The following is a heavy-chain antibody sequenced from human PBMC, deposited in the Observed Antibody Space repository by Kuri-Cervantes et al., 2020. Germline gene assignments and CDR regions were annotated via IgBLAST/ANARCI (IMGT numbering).Heavy chain of an antibody. J-gene: IGHJ4*02. CDR1: GGSISSGGYT. V-gene: IGHV4-30-2*01. CDR2: IYHSGST. CDR3: ARGPYYYDSSGYYYTILFDY. Sequence: SCAVSGGSISSGGYTWSWIRQPPGKGLEWIGYIYHSGSTYYNPSLKSLVTISVDRSKNQFSLKLSSVTAADTAVYYCARGPYYYDSSGYYYTILFDYWGQGTLVTVSS. D-gene: IGHD3-22*01.